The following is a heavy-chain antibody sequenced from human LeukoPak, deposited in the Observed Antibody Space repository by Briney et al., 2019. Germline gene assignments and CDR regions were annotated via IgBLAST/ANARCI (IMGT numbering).Heavy chain of an antibody. CDR3: ARGYMVRPYYYMDV. CDR1: GGSISSYY. CDR2: IYYSGST. J-gene: IGHJ6*03. D-gene: IGHD3-10*01. V-gene: IGHV4-59*01. Sequence: SETLSLTCTVSGGSISSYYWSWIRQPPGKGLEWIGYIYYSGSTNYNPSLKSRVTISVDTSKNQFSLKLSSVTAADTAVYYCARGYMVRPYYYMDVWGKGTTVTVSS.